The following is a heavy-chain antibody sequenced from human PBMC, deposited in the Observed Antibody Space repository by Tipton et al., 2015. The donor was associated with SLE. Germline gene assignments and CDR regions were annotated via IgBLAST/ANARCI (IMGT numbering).Heavy chain of an antibody. CDR3: ASQNSIRGDAFDI. CDR2: IYYSGST. J-gene: IGHJ3*02. Sequence: LRLSCTVSGGSISSSSYYWGWIRQPPGKGLEWIGSIYYSGSTYYNPSLKSRVTISVDTSKGQFSLKLSSVTAADTAVYYCASQNSIRGDAFDIWGQGTMVTVSS. CDR1: GGSISSSSYY. D-gene: IGHD2-21*01. V-gene: IGHV4-39*07.